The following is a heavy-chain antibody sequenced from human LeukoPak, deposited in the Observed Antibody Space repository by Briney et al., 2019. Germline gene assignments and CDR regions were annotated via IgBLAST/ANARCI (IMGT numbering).Heavy chain of an antibody. CDR2: IYYSGST. J-gene: IGHJ6*03. CDR3: ARDYYDSSVDYYYYYMDV. V-gene: IGHV4-39*07. D-gene: IGHD3-22*01. Sequence: SETLSLTCTVSGGSISSSSYYWGWLRQPPGRGLEWIGSIYYSGSTYYNPSLKSRVTISVDTSKNQFSLKLSSVTAADTAVYYCARDYYDSSVDYYYYYMDVWGKGTTVTISS. CDR1: GGSISSSSYY.